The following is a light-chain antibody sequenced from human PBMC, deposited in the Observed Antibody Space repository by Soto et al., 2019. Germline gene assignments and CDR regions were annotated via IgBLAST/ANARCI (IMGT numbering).Light chain of an antibody. J-gene: IGKJ1*01. CDR1: QNISSY. V-gene: IGKV3-11*01. CDR2: DVS. Sequence: IVVKKSPATLSLYPGKRATLSCRASQNISSYLIWYQQKPGQAPRLLIYDVSNRAAGIPARFSGSGSGTDFTLTISSLEPEDFAVYYCQQRSSWPRTFGQGTKVDIK. CDR3: QQRSSWPRT.